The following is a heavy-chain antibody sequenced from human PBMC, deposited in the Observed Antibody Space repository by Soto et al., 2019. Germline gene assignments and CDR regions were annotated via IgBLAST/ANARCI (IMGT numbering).Heavy chain of an antibody. V-gene: IGHV3-23*01. CDR1: GFTFSSYA. CDR3: ANSAVRNYYDSSYYCLGN. D-gene: IGHD3-22*01. Sequence: GGSLRLSCAASGFTFSSYAMSWVRQAPGKGLEWVSAISGSGGSTYYADSVKGRFTISRDNSKNTLYLQMNSLRAEDTAVYFFANSAVRNYYDSSYYCLGNWGQGTLVTVSS. J-gene: IGHJ4*02. CDR2: ISGSGGST.